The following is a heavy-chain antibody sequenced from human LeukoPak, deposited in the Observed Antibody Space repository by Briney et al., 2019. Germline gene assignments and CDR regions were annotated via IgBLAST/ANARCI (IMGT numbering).Heavy chain of an antibody. CDR3: AKLYCSSTNCYTFDY. CDR2: ISGSGGST. V-gene: IGHV3-23*01. Sequence: GSLRLSCAASGFTFSSYAMSWVRQAPGKGLEWVSAISGSGGSTYYADSVKGRFTISRDNSKNTLYLQMNSLRAEDTAVYYCAKLYCSSTNCYTFDYWGQGTLVTVSS. J-gene: IGHJ4*02. D-gene: IGHD2-2*02. CDR1: GFTFSSYA.